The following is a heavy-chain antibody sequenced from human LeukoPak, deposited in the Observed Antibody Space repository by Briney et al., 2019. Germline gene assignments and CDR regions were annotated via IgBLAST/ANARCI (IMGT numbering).Heavy chain of an antibody. D-gene: IGHD6-13*01. V-gene: IGHV4-39*07. CDR1: GGSSSSSSYY. CDR2: IYYSGST. CDR3: ARGDNSSRQIDY. Sequence: PSDTLSLACTGSGGSSSSSSYYWGWIRQPPGKGLEWIGSIYYSGSTYYNPSLKSRVTISVDTSKNQFSLKLSSVTAADTAVYYCARGDNSSRQIDYWGQGNLVTVSS. J-gene: IGHJ4*02.